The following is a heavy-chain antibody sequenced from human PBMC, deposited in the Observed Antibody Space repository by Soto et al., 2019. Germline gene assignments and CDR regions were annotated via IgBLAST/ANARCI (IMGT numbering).Heavy chain of an antibody. V-gene: IGHV3-74*01. J-gene: IGHJ4*02. D-gene: IGHD3-10*01. CDR1: GFTFSSSW. CDR2: VSGDGSST. Sequence: GGSLRLSCAASGFTFSSSWMHWVRQAPGKGLVWVSRVSGDGSSTNYADSVKGRFTISRDNAKNTLYLQMNSLRAEDAAVYYCAKEAITVAPDYWGQGPLVTVSS. CDR3: AKEAITVAPDY.